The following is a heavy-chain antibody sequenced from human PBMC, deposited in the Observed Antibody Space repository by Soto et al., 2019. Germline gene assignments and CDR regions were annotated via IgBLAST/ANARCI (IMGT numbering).Heavy chain of an antibody. V-gene: IGHV3-33*01. CDR3: AREDYYYYYMDV. Sequence: QVQLVESGGGVVQHGRSLRLSCAASGFTFSSYGMHWVRQAPGKGLEWVAVIWYDGSNKYYADSVKGGFTISSDNSNNTLYLQMNSLRADDTAVYYCAREDYYYYYMDVWGKGTTVTVSS. J-gene: IGHJ6*03. CDR1: GFTFSSYG. CDR2: IWYDGSNK.